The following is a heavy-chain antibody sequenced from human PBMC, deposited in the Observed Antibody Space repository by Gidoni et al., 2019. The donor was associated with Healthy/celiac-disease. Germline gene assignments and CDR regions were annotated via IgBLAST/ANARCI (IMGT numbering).Heavy chain of an antibody. J-gene: IGHJ4*02. V-gene: IGHV5-51*01. D-gene: IGHD2-21*02. CDR1: GYSFTSYW. CDR2: IYPGDSDT. CDR3: ARRALAYCGGDCYSDY. Sequence: EVQLVQSGTEVQKPGASQKISCNGSGYSFTSYWIGLVRQMPGKGLEWMGIIYPGDSDTRYSPSFQGKVTISADKSISTAYLQWSSLKASYTAMYYCARRALAYCGGDCYSDYWGQGTLVTVSS.